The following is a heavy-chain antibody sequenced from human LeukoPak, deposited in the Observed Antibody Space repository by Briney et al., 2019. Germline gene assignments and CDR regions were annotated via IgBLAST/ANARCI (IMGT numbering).Heavy chain of an antibody. CDR1: RFTFNTYA. CDR2: ISYDRRNT. Sequence: GGSLRLSCEASRFTFNTYAMHWVRQAPGKGLEWVAHISYDRRNTYYAESVKGRFTISRDNSKNTLYLQMNSLRTEDTALYYCAREGAGRGGDYHYYSMDVWGKGTTVTVSS. V-gene: IGHV3-30*04. D-gene: IGHD1-26*01. J-gene: IGHJ6*03. CDR3: AREGAGRGGDYHYYSMDV.